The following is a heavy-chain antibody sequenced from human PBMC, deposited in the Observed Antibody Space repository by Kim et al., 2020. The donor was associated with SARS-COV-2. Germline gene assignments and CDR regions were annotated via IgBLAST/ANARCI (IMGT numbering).Heavy chain of an antibody. Sequence: TLSLTCTVSGGSISSGSYYWSWIRQPAGKGLEWIGRIYTSGSTNYNPFLKSRVTISVDTSKNQFSLKLSSVTAADTAVYYCARGYGSGSFSPITRWFDPWGQGTLVTVSS. D-gene: IGHD3-10*01. CDR1: GGSISSGSYY. J-gene: IGHJ5*02. CDR3: ARGYGSGSFSPITRWFDP. CDR2: IYTSGST. V-gene: IGHV4-61*02.